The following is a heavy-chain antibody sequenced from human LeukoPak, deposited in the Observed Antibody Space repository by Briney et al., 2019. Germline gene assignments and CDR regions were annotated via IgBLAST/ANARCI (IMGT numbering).Heavy chain of an antibody. CDR2: INHSGST. J-gene: IGHJ4*02. Sequence: PSETLSLTCAVYGGSFSGYYWSWIRQPPGKGLEWIGEINHSGSTNYNPSLKSRVTISVDASKNQFSLKLSSVTAADTAVYYCARGARKRGFNYWGQGTLVTVSS. CDR1: GGSFSGYY. CDR3: ARGARKRGFNY. V-gene: IGHV4-34*01. D-gene: IGHD1-14*01.